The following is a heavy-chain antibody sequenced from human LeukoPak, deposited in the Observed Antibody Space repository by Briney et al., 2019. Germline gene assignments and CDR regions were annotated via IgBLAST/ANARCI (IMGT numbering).Heavy chain of an antibody. D-gene: IGHD6-19*01. V-gene: IGHV1-2*02. CDR1: GYTFTGYY. Sequence: ASVTVSCKASGYTFTGYYMHWVRQAPGQGLEWMGWINPNSGGTNYAQKFQGRVTMTRDTPISTAYMELSRLRSDDTAVYYCARGRQQWLVFGSVWGQGTLVTVSS. CDR3: ARGRQQWLVFGSV. J-gene: IGHJ4*02. CDR2: INPNSGGT.